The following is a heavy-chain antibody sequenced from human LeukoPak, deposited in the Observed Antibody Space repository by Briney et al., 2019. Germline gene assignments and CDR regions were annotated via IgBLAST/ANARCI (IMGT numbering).Heavy chain of an antibody. CDR2: ISGSGGST. J-gene: IGHJ6*02. Sequence: PGGSLRLSCAASGFTFSSYAMSWVRQAPGKGLEWVSAISGSGGSTYYADSVKGRFTISRDNSKNTLYLQMNSLRAEDTAVYYCAKDRPTTVTQYDYYYYGMDVWGQGTTVTVSS. D-gene: IGHD4-17*01. CDR3: AKDRPTTVTQYDYYYYGMDV. CDR1: GFTFSSYA. V-gene: IGHV3-23*01.